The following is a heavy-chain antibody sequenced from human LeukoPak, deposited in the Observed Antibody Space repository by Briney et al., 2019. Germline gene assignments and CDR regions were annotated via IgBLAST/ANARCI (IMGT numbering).Heavy chain of an antibody. D-gene: IGHD3-10*01. CDR1: GFTFGSYV. V-gene: IGHV3-23*01. CDR3: AKYASGTYSAWYFDL. Sequence: GGSLRLSCAASGFTFGSYVMTWVRQAPGKGLEWVSGISGSGVDTFYGDSVKGRFTISRDNPKNTLYLQMNSLRAEDTAVYYCAKYASGTYSAWYFDLWGRGTLVTVSS. J-gene: IGHJ2*01. CDR2: ISGSGVDT.